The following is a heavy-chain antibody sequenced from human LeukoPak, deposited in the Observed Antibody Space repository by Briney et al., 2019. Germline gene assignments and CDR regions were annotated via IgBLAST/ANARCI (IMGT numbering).Heavy chain of an antibody. V-gene: IGHV3-11*01. J-gene: IGHJ3*02. CDR3: TTGRTHHPAEYSGYDLGYAFDI. CDR2: ISSSSNTI. Sequence: GGSLRLSCAASGFSFSDYYMGWIRQAPGKGLEWISDISSSSNTIYYADSVKGRFTISRDNAKNSLYLQMNSLKTEDTAVYYCTTGRTHHPAEYSGYDLGYAFDIWGQGTMVTISS. CDR1: GFSFSDYY. D-gene: IGHD5-12*01.